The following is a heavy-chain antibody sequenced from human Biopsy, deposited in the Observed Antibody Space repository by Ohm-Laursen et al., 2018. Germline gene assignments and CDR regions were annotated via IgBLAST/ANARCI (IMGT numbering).Heavy chain of an antibody. J-gene: IGHJ5*02. V-gene: IGHV4-59*01. Sequence: GTLSLTCSVSGGSIISYYWTWIRQPPGKGLEWIGHVYNGGITNYNPSLKSRVTISKDTSKKQFSLQVNSVTAADTAVYYCARTPRDSFWSGSYKRGLWFDPWGQGTLVIVSS. CDR3: ARTPRDSFWSGSYKRGLWFDP. CDR2: VYNGGIT. D-gene: IGHD3-3*01. CDR1: GGSIISYY.